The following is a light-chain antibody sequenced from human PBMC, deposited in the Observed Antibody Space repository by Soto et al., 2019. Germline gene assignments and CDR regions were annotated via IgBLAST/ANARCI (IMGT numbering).Light chain of an antibody. CDR2: DAS. CDR1: QSLTRN. V-gene: IGKV3-11*01. J-gene: IGKJ5*01. Sequence: IVRPQSPATLSGSPGERFTLSCRASQSLTRNLAWYQHKPGQSPRLLIYDASNRATGIPARFSGSGSGTDFTLTISSLEPEDFAVYYCQQYGSSPPITFGQGTRLEI. CDR3: QQYGSSPPIT.